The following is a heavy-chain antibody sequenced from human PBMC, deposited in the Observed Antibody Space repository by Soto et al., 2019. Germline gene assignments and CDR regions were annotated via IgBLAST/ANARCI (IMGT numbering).Heavy chain of an antibody. Sequence: QVQLVQSGAEVKKPGSSVKVSCKASGGTFSTSAISWVRQAPGQGLEWVGGIMPVFATPDYAQKFQGRVTITAEESTTTAYLELTSLRTDDTAVYYCARDKDRQQLGGNYYYILDVWGQGPAITVSS. CDR1: GGTFSTSA. J-gene: IGHJ6*02. CDR2: IMPVFATP. V-gene: IGHV1-69*12. CDR3: ARDKDRQQLGGNYYYILDV. D-gene: IGHD3-3*02.